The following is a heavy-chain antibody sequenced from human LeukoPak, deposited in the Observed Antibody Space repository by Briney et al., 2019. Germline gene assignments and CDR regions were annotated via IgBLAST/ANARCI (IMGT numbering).Heavy chain of an antibody. Sequence: SQTLSLTCTVSGGSISSGDYYWSWIRQPPGTGLEWIGYIYYSGSTYYNPSLKSRVTISVDTSKNQFSLKLSSVTAADTAVYYCARSTITMVRGVIIPNWFDPWGQGTLATVSS. CDR1: GGSISSGDYY. J-gene: IGHJ5*02. CDR3: ARSTITMVRGVIIPNWFDP. D-gene: IGHD3-10*01. V-gene: IGHV4-30-4*01. CDR2: IYYSGST.